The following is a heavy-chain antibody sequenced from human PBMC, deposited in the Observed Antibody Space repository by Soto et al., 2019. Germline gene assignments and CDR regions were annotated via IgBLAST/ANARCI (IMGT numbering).Heavy chain of an antibody. J-gene: IGHJ4*02. CDR3: AEGSQSAGVDCDY. Sequence: EVQLLESGGGLVQPGGSLRLSCAASGFTFSSYAMSWVRQAPGKGLEWVSAVSGSGGSTYYADSAKGRFTISRDNCKTTLYLRMNSLRAEDTAVYYCAEGSQSAGVDCDYWGQGTLVAVCS. V-gene: IGHV3-23*01. CDR1: GFTFSSYA. CDR2: VSGSGGST.